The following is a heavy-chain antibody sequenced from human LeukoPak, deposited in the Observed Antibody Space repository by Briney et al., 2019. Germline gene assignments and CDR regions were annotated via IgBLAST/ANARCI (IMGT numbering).Heavy chain of an antibody. D-gene: IGHD2-15*01. Sequence: GGSLRLSCAASGFTFSTCGMHWVRQAPGKGLEWVAVISYDGSNKYYADSVKGRFTISRDNSKNTLYLQMNSLRAEDTAVYYCARRMVAAGGLDYWGQGTLVTVSS. CDR2: ISYDGSNK. V-gene: IGHV3-30*19. CDR1: GFTFSTCG. CDR3: ARRMVAAGGLDY. J-gene: IGHJ4*02.